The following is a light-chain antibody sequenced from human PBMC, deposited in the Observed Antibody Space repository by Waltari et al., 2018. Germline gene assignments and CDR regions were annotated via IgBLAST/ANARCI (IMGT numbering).Light chain of an antibody. CDR2: GAS. Sequence: WRASQTLTYNLLNWYQQKPGQAPRLLIHGASSRATGIPDRFSGSGSGTDFTLTISRLEPDDFAVYYCQQYDGLVLTFGGGTKVEI. J-gene: IGKJ4*01. CDR1: QTLTYNL. V-gene: IGKV3-20*01. CDR3: QQYDGLVLT.